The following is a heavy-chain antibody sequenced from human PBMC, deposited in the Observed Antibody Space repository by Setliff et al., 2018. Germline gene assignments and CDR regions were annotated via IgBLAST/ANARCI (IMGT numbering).Heavy chain of an antibody. CDR1: GGSIRSGSFY. D-gene: IGHD3-3*01. Sequence: PSETLSLTCTVSGGSIRSGSFYWSWIRQSAEKGLEWIGRVHASGSPNYNPSFKGRVTISLDTSTNQFSLKLSSVTAADTAVYYCRFWSGYYKNDYWGQGTLVTVSS. CDR2: VHASGSP. V-gene: IGHV4-61*02. CDR3: RFWSGYYKNDY. J-gene: IGHJ4*02.